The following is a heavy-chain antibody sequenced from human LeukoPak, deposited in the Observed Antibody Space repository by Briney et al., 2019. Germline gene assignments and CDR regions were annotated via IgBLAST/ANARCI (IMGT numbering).Heavy chain of an antibody. Sequence: PSETLSLTCTVSGGSISSSSYSWGWIRQPPGKRLEWIGSIYYSGSTYYNPSLKSRVTISVDTSKNQFSLKLSSVTAADTAVYYCARPSEGIYAFDIWGQGTMVTVSS. CDR2: IYYSGST. CDR3: ARPSEGIYAFDI. CDR1: GGSISSSSYS. V-gene: IGHV4-39*01. J-gene: IGHJ3*02. D-gene: IGHD2-15*01.